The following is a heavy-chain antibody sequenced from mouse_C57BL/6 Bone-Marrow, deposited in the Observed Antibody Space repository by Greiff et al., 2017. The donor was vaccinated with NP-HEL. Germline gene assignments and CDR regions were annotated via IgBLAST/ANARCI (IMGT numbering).Heavy chain of an antibody. Sequence: QVQLKQSGPELVKPGASVKISCKASGYAFSSSWMNWVKQRPGKGLEWIGRIYPGDGDTNYNGKFKGKATLTADKSSSTAYMQLSSLTSEYSAVYFCARSVYYDYPYYYAMDYWGQGTSVTVSS. CDR1: GYAFSSSW. CDR2: IYPGDGDT. V-gene: IGHV1-82*01. J-gene: IGHJ4*01. CDR3: ARSVYYDYPYYYAMDY. D-gene: IGHD2-4*01.